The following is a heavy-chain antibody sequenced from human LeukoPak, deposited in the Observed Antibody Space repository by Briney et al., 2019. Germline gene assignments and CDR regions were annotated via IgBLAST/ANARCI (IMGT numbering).Heavy chain of an antibody. D-gene: IGHD2-2*02. J-gene: IGHJ5*02. CDR1: GGSISSSSYY. V-gene: IGHV4-39*01. Sequence: SETLSLTCTVSGGSISSSSYYWGWIRQPPGKGLEWIGSIYYSGSTYYNPSLKSRATISVDTSKNQFSLKLSSVTAADTAVYYCARARIVVVPAAIRAWFDPWGQGTLVTVSS. CDR3: ARARIVVVPAAIRAWFDP. CDR2: IYYSGST.